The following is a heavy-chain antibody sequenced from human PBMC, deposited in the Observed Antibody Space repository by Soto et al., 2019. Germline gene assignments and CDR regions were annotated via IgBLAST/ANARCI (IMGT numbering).Heavy chain of an antibody. J-gene: IGHJ6*03. CDR2: ISAYNGNT. V-gene: IGHV1-18*01. D-gene: IGHD3-10*01. CDR3: ARVNYGSGPDYYYYYMDV. Sequence: ASVKVSCKASGYTFTSYGISWVRQAPGQGLEWMGWISAYNGNTNYAQKLQGRVTMTTDTSTSTAYMELRSLRSDDTAVYYCARVNYGSGPDYYYYYMDVWGKGTTVTVSS. CDR1: GYTFTSYG.